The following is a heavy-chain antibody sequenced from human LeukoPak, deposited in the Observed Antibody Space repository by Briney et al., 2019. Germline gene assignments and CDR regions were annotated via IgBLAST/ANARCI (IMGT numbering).Heavy chain of an antibody. CDR3: ARGCGGTPGCFIIDK. Sequence: PGGSLRLSCEASGFTFRSHGMHWVRQPPGKGLEWVAVIWNDGSYKYYGDSVKGRFTVSRDNSKNTLYLQMDSLRAEDTAVYYCARGCGGTPGCFIIDKWGQGTLVTVSS. V-gene: IGHV3-33*01. J-gene: IGHJ4*02. CDR2: IWNDGSYK. D-gene: IGHD2-21*01. CDR1: GFTFRSHG.